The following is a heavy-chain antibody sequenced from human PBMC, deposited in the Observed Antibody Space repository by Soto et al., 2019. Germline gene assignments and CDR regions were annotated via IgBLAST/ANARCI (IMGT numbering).Heavy chain of an antibody. CDR2: MSGSGGST. J-gene: IGHJ4*02. CDR1: GVTFSSYA. CDR3: AKGFWAVAGTRYFDY. Sequence: EVPLLESGGGSVQPGGSLRLSCAASGVTFSSYAMSWVRQAPGKGLEWVSVMSGSGGSTYYADSVKGRFTISRDNSKNTLYLQMNSLRADDTAVYYCAKGFWAVAGTRYFDYWGQGTLVTVSS. D-gene: IGHD6-19*01. V-gene: IGHV3-23*01.